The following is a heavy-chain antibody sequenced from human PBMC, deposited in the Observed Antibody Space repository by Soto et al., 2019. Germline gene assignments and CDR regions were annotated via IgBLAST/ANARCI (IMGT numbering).Heavy chain of an antibody. CDR2: ISYDGSNK. CDR1: GFTFSSYG. V-gene: IGHV3-30*18. D-gene: IGHD3-22*01. Sequence: QVQLVESGGGVVQPGRSLRLSCAASGFTFSSYGMHWVRQAPGKGLEWVAVISYDGSNKYYADSVKGRFTISRDNSNNTLYLQMKSLRAEDTAVYYCAKAKDPYYYDSSIDYWGQGTLVTVSS. CDR3: AKAKDPYYYDSSIDY. J-gene: IGHJ4*02.